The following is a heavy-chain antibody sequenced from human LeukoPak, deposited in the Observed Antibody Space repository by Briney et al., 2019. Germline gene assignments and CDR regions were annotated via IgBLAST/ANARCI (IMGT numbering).Heavy chain of an antibody. D-gene: IGHD3-16*02. V-gene: IGHV3-23*01. CDR1: VFTFSSYS. CDR2: ISGSGGST. J-gene: IGHJ4*02. Sequence: PGGSLRLSCAASVFTFSSYSMNWVRQAPGKGLEWGSAISGSGGSTYYADSVKGRVTISRDTSKNTLYLQMNSLRAEDTAVYYCAKDLRRLGELSLTDYWGQGTLVTVSS. CDR3: AKDLRRLGELSLTDY.